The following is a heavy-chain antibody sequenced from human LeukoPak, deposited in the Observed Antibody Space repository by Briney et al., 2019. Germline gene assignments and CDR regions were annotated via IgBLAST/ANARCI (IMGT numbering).Heavy chain of an antibody. CDR3: TRRYYDFWSGYS. D-gene: IGHD3-3*01. Sequence: GGSLRLSCAASGFTFSNAWMSWVRQAPGKGLEWVGRIKSKSDGGTTDYAAPVEGRFTLSRDDSKNTAYLQMNSLKTEDTAVHYCTRRYYDFWSGYSWGQGTLVTVSS. V-gene: IGHV3-15*01. J-gene: IGHJ5*02. CDR1: GFTFSNAW. CDR2: IKSKSDGGTT.